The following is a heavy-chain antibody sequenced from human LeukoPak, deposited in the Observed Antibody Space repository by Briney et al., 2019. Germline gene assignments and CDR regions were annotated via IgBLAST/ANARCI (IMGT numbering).Heavy chain of an antibody. CDR1: GFTVSSNY. J-gene: IGHJ4*02. Sequence: PGGSLRLSCAASGFTVSSNYMSWVRQAPGKGLEWVSVIYSGGSTYYADSVKGRFTISRDNSKNTLYLQMNSLRAEDTAVYYCAKDSRYGYRWDYDYWGQGTLVTVSS. V-gene: IGHV3-53*01. CDR3: AKDSRYGYRWDYDY. D-gene: IGHD5-18*01. CDR2: IYSGGST.